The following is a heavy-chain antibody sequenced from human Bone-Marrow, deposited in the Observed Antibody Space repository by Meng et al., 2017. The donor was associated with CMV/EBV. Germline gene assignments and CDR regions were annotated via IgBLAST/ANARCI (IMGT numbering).Heavy chain of an antibody. Sequence: GGSLRLSCAASGFTFSSYWMSWVRQAPGKGLEWVANIKQDGSEKYYVDSVKGRFTISRDNAKNSLYLQMNSLRAEDTAVYYCVRGYYDFWSGGGGMDVWGQGTTVTVSS. CDR2: IKQDGSEK. D-gene: IGHD3-3*01. CDR1: GFTFSSYW. J-gene: IGHJ6*02. V-gene: IGHV3-7*01. CDR3: VRGYYDFWSGGGGMDV.